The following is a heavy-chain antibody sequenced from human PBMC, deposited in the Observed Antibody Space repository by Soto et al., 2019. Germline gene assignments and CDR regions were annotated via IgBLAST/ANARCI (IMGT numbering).Heavy chain of an antibody. CDR3: ARATRYFGSFDS. CDR2: LYTGGST. Sequence: EVHLVESGGGLIQPGGSLRLSGVASGFSVTSNYMTWVRQAPGKGLEWVSILYTGGSTYYSDSVKGRSTISRDTPKNTVFLQLNSLRAEDTAIYYCARATRYFGSFDSWGQGTLVSVAS. V-gene: IGHV3-53*01. CDR1: GFSVTSNY. J-gene: IGHJ4*02. D-gene: IGHD2-2*01.